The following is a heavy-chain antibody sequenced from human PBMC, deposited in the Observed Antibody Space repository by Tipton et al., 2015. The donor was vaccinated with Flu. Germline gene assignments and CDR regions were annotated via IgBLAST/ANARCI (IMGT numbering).Heavy chain of an antibody. CDR1: GGSISSGSYY. Sequence: TLSLTCTVSGGSISSGSYYWSWIRQPAGKGLEWIGRIYTSGSTNYNPSLKSRVTISVDTSKNQFSLKLSSVTAADTAVYYCARDLFGEKDWFDPWGQGTLVTVSP. J-gene: IGHJ5*02. CDR3: ARDLFGEKDWFDP. D-gene: IGHD3-10*01. V-gene: IGHV4-61*02. CDR2: IYTSGST.